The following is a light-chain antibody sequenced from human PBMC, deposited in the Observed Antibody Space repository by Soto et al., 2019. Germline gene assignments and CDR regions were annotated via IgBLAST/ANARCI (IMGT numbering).Light chain of an antibody. CDR1: QGISSY. J-gene: IGKJ2*01. CDR2: AAS. CDR3: QQLNSYPFGYT. V-gene: IGKV1-9*01. Sequence: DFQLTQSPSFLSASVGDRVTITCRASQGISSYLAWYQQQPGKAPKLLIYAASTLQSGVPSRFSGSGSGTEFTLTISSLQPEDFATYFCQQLNSYPFGYTSGQGTKLEIK.